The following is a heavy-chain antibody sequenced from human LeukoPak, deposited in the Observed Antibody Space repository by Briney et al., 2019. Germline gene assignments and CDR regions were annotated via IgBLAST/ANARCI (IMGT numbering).Heavy chain of an antibody. J-gene: IGHJ6*02. CDR3: ASQSTVEYYYYGMDV. D-gene: IGHD4-11*01. V-gene: IGHV1-18*01. CDR2: ISAYNGNT. Sequence: ASVKVSCKASGYTFTSYSISWVRQAPGQGLEWMGWISAYNGNTNYAQKLQGRVTMTTDTSMSTAYMELRSLRSDDTAVYYCASQSTVEYYYYGMDVWGQGTTVTVSS. CDR1: GYTFTSYS.